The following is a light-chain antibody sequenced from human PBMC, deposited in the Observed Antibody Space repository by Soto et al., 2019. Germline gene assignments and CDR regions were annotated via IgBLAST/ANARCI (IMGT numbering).Light chain of an antibody. J-gene: IGKJ1*01. CDR1: QSVPSTY. V-gene: IGKV3-20*01. Sequence: VLSQSPAILSLSPGERATLSCRASQSVPSTYFAWYQQKAGQPPRLLISGTSNRATGIPDRFSGSESGTDFTLTISRLEPEDFAVYFCQQFGNSPWTFGQGTKVEI. CDR2: GTS. CDR3: QQFGNSPWT.